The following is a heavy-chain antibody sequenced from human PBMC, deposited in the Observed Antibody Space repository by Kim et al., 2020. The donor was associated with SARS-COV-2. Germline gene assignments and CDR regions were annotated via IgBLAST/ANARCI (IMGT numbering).Heavy chain of an antibody. CDR2: VSYTRGT. J-gene: IGHJ6*01. D-gene: IGHD3-9*01. CDR1: GGSISSFF. CDR3: ARLPGGYFDWQLHCMDV. Sequence: SETLSLTCSVSGGSISSFFWSWIRQSPGKGLEWIGYVSYTRGTNYNPSLQSRVTMSVDASKNQFSLRLSSVTAADTAVYYCARLPGGYFDWQLHCMDVWG. V-gene: IGHV4-59*08.